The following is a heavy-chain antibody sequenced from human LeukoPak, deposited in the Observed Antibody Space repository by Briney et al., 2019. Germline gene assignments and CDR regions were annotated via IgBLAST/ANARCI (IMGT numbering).Heavy chain of an antibody. CDR1: GFTVSNNY. Sequence: PGGSLRLSCTASGFTVSNNYMNWVRQAPGRGLEWVALIYSGGMKKYADSVRGRFTISRDNSKNTLYLQMTNVGVEDTAVYYCARDPPGIAASGSGGWGQGTLVTVSS. CDR3: ARDPPGIAASGSGG. V-gene: IGHV3-53*01. CDR2: IYSGGMK. D-gene: IGHD6-25*01. J-gene: IGHJ4*02.